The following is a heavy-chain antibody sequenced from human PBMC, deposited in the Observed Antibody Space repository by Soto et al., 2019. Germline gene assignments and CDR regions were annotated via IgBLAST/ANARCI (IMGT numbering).Heavy chain of an antibody. CDR3: ARNIRVGRNCPNFDF. J-gene: IGHJ4*02. CDR2: ISPYNGDT. CDR1: GYTFTDFG. D-gene: IGHD2-21*01. V-gene: IGHV1-18*01. Sequence: ASVKVSCKASGYTFTDFGISWVRQAPGQGLEWMAWISPYNGDTNYAQKFQGRVTLTTDTSTSTAYMDLRSLRSDDTAVYYCARNIRVGRNCPNFDFGGQGALVPVSS.